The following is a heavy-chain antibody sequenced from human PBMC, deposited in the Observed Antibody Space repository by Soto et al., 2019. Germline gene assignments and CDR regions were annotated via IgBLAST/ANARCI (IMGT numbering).Heavy chain of an antibody. Sequence: PGGSLRLSCAASGFTFRNYAMHWVRQAPGKGLECLAVIAYDGSNAFYRDSVKGRFTISRDNSKNTLYLHMNSLRAEDTAVYYCAKDAPRGQHRRWGQGTLVTV. CDR1: GFTFRNYA. CDR2: IAYDGSNA. V-gene: IGHV3-30-3*01. D-gene: IGHD6-13*01. CDR3: AKDAPRGQHRR. J-gene: IGHJ4*02.